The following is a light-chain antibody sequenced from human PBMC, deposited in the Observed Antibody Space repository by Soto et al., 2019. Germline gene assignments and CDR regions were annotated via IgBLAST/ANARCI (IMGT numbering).Light chain of an antibody. CDR1: QSVSSN. J-gene: IGKJ1*01. V-gene: IGKV3-15*01. CDR3: QQYNNWPTWT. CDR2: GAS. Sequence: EIVMTQSPATLSVSPGERATLFCRTSQSVSSNLAWYQQKPGQAPRLLIFGASTRATGIPARFSGSGSGTEFILTISSLQSEDFAVYYCQQYNNWPTWTFGQGTKVDIK.